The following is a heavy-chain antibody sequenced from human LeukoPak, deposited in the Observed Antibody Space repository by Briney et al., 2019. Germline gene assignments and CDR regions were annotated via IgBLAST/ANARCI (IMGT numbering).Heavy chain of an antibody. Sequence: PGGSLRLSCAASGFTFSSYSMNWVRQAPGKGLEWVSSISSSSSYIYYADSVRGRFTISRDNAKNSLYLQMNSLRAEDTAVYYCAKLDIVVVVAAGDYWGQGTLVTVSS. CDR2: ISSSSSYI. D-gene: IGHD2-15*01. CDR1: GFTFSSYS. J-gene: IGHJ4*02. V-gene: IGHV3-21*01. CDR3: AKLDIVVVVAAGDY.